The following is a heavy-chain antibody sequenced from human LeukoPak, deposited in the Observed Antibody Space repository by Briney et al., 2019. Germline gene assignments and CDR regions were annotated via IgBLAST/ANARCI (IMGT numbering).Heavy chain of an antibody. Sequence: SETLSLTCAVYGGSFSGYYWSWIPQPPGKGLEWIGEINHSGSTNYNPSLKSRVNISVDTSKNQFSLKLSSVTAADTAVYYCARGSAAYYDILTGLLYYFDYWGQGPLVTVSS. CDR2: INHSGST. V-gene: IGHV4-34*01. J-gene: IGHJ4*02. D-gene: IGHD3-9*01. CDR3: ARGSAAYYDILTGLLYYFDY. CDR1: GGSFSGYY.